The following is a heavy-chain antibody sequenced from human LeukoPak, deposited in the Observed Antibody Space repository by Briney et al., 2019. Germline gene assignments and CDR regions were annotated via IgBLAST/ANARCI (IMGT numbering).Heavy chain of an antibody. CDR1: GGTFSSYA. V-gene: IGHV1-69*05. D-gene: IGHD3-10*01. CDR3: ARAGTENFSNNWFDP. CDR2: IIPIFGTA. J-gene: IGHJ5*02. Sequence: SVKVSCKASGGTFSSYAISWLRQAPGQGLEWMGRIIPIFGTANYAQKFQGRVTITTDESTSTAYMELSSLRSEDTAVYYCARAGTENFSNNWFDPWGQGTLVTVSS.